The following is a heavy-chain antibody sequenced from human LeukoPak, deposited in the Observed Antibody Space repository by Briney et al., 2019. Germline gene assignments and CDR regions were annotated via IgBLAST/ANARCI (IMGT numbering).Heavy chain of an antibody. CDR3: ARGNNWNYLIDY. Sequence: SETLSLTCAVYVGSFSGYYWSGIRQPQGKGREGIGEINHSGSTNYNPSLKSRVTISVDTSKNQFSLKLSSVTAADTAVYYCARGNNWNYLIDYWGQGTLVTVSS. J-gene: IGHJ4*02. V-gene: IGHV4-34*01. CDR1: VGSFSGYY. D-gene: IGHD1-7*01. CDR2: INHSGST.